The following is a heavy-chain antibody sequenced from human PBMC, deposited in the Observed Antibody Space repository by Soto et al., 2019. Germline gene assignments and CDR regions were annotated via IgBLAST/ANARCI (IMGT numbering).Heavy chain of an antibody. V-gene: IGHV1-18*01. CDR3: ASRNSYCSSTSCRRGNAFDI. Sequence: AAVKVSCNASGYTFTSYCISWGRQAPGQGLEWMGWISAYNGNTNYAQKLQGRFTMTTDTSTSTAYMELRSLRSDDTAVYYCASRNSYCSSTSCRRGNAFDIWGQGTMVTVSS. CDR2: ISAYNGNT. D-gene: IGHD2-2*01. J-gene: IGHJ3*02. CDR1: GYTFTSYC.